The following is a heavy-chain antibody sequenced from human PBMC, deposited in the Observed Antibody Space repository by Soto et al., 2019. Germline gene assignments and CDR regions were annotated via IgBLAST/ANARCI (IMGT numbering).Heavy chain of an antibody. Sequence: GGSLRLSCAASGFTFSSYGMYWVRQAPGKGLEWVSAISGSGGSTYYADSVKGRFTISRDNSKNTLYLQMNSLRAEDTAVYYCAKKPYDFWSGYLSEYYFDYWGQGTLVTVSS. CDR2: ISGSGGST. D-gene: IGHD3-3*01. CDR1: GFTFSSYG. V-gene: IGHV3-23*01. CDR3: AKKPYDFWSGYLSEYYFDY. J-gene: IGHJ4*02.